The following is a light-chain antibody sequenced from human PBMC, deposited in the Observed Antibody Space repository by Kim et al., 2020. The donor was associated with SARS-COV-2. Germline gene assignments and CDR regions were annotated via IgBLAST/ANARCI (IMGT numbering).Light chain of an antibody. CDR3: QAWDSSTAV. J-gene: IGLJ1*01. Sequence: SVSPGQTASITCSGDKLGDKYACWYQQKPGQSPVLVIYQDSKRPSGIPERFSGSNSGNTATLTISGTQAMDEADYYCQAWDSSTAVFGTGTKVNVL. CDR2: QDS. CDR1: KLGDKY. V-gene: IGLV3-1*01.